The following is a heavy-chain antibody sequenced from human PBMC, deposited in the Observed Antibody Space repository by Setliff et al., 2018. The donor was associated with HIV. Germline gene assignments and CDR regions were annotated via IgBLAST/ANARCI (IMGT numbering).Heavy chain of an antibody. V-gene: IGHV3-48*01. CDR1: GASFSNFP. CDR2: ISNTGATI. D-gene: IGHD3-22*01. CDR3: ARSGWFYYDSSGSYYDGGHWFAP. Sequence: ETLSLTCTLYGASFSNFPMNWVRQAPGKGLEWLSKISNTGATINYADSVKGRFTISRDNAKNSLYLQMNNLRAEDTAVYYCARSGWFYYDSSGSYYDGGHWFAPWGQGTLVTVSS. J-gene: IGHJ5*01.